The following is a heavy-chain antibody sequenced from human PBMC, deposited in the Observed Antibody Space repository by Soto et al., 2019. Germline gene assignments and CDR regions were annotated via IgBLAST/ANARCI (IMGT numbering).Heavy chain of an antibody. V-gene: IGHV4-30-2*01. Sequence: QLQLQESGSGLVKPSQTLSLTCAVSGGSISSGNSYSWSWIRQPPGKCLEWIGSISHTGSTSYNPSLKGRVTMSVDKSNNQFSLKLSSVTAADMAVYYCARAVAPYLGTWFDPWGQGTLVIVSS. D-gene: IGHD3-16*01. CDR3: ARAVAPYLGTWFDP. J-gene: IGHJ5*02. CDR2: ISHTGST. CDR1: GGSISSGNSYS.